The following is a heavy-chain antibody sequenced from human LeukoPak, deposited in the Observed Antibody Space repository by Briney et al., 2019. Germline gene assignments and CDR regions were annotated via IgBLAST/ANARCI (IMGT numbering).Heavy chain of an antibody. V-gene: IGHV3-33*03. Sequence: PGTSLRVSCAASGFTFRNYGMHWVRQAPGKGLEWVAVIWYDGSIRYYADSVKGRFTISRDNSKNTLHLQMSSLRTGDTAVYYCVKVSIVGASDYWGQGTLVTVSS. J-gene: IGHJ4*02. CDR3: VKVSIVGASDY. CDR2: IWYDGSIR. D-gene: IGHD1-26*01. CDR1: GFTFRNYG.